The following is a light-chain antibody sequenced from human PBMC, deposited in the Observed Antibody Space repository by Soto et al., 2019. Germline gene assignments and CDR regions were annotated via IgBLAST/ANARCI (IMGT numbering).Light chain of an antibody. J-gene: IGKJ1*01. CDR3: LQDYNYPWT. V-gene: IGKV1-6*01. CDR1: QGIRND. Sequence: AIQMTQSPSSLSASLGDRVPITCRASQGIRNDLGWYQQRPGKAPKLLIYAASSLQSGVPSRFSGSGSGTDFTLTISRLEPEDFATYYCLQDYNYPWTFGQGTKVDIK. CDR2: AAS.